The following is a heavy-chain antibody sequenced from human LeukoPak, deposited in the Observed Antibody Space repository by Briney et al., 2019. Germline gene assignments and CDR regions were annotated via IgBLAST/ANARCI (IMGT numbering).Heavy chain of an antibody. CDR3: ARPLNDAFDI. V-gene: IGHV3-30*19. J-gene: IGHJ3*02. Sequence: GGSLRLSCAAPGFTFSSYGMHWVRQAPGKGLEWVAVISYDGSNKYYADSVKGRFTISRDNSKNTLYLQMNSLRAEDTAVYYCARPLNDAFDIWGQGTMVTVSS. CDR2: ISYDGSNK. CDR1: GFTFSSYG.